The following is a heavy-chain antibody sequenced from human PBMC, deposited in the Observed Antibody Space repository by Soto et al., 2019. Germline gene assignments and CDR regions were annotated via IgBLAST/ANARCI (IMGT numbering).Heavy chain of an antibody. Sequence: SESLALTCKVSGGCIRKFDWAGIRKTAGNGLEWMGRVYATGTTDYNPSLRSRVAMSVDISKKTFSLRLRSVTGADSGVYYCVRDGSKSLRDWFDPWGQGILVTVSS. CDR3: VRDGSKSLRDWFDP. V-gene: IGHV4-4*07. CDR2: VYATGTT. J-gene: IGHJ5*02. CDR1: GGCIRKFD.